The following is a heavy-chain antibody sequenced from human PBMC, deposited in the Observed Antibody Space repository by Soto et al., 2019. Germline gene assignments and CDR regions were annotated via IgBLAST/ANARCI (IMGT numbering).Heavy chain of an antibody. Sequence: QVPLVQSGAEVKKPGASVKVSCKASGYTFTSYAMHWVRQAPGQRLEWMGWINAGNGNTKYSQKFQGRVTITRDTSASTAYMELSSLRSEDTAVYYCARVGAAAGGYYYYYMDVWGKGTTVTVSS. J-gene: IGHJ6*03. CDR2: INAGNGNT. CDR1: GYTFTSYA. V-gene: IGHV1-3*01. CDR3: ARVGAAAGGYYYYYMDV. D-gene: IGHD6-13*01.